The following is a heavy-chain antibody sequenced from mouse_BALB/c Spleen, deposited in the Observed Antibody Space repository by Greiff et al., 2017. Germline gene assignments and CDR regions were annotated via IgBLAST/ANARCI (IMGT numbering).Heavy chain of an antibody. CDR1: GFTFSSYG. CDR3: ARVSFDGYLYFDY. Sequence: EVKLVESGGGLVQPGGSLKLSCAASGFTFSSYGMSWVRQTPDKRLELVATINSNGGSTYYPDSVKGRFTISRDNAKNTLYLQMSSLKSEDTAMYYRARVSFDGYLYFDYWGQGTTLTVSS. CDR2: INSNGGST. J-gene: IGHJ2*01. V-gene: IGHV5-6-3*01. D-gene: IGHD2-3*01.